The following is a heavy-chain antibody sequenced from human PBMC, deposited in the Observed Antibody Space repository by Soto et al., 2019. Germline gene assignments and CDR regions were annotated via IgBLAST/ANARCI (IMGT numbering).Heavy chain of an antibody. V-gene: IGHV3-23*01. D-gene: IGHD1-26*01. CDR3: AKSMEVVTRSCPDR. CDR1: GFSFYNFP. Sequence: PGGSLRLSCAASGFSFYNFPMNWVRQAPGKGLEWVSSISASGGDAYFADSVKGRFSISRDNSENTLFLQMNSLRAEDTAVYYCAKSMEVVTRSCPDRWGQGTLVTVSS. J-gene: IGHJ5*02. CDR2: ISASGGDA.